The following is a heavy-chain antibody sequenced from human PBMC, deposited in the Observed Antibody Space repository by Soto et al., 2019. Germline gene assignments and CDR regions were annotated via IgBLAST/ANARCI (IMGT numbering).Heavy chain of an antibody. CDR1: GGSFSGYY. CDR2: IYYSGST. D-gene: IGHD6-6*01. Sequence: SETLSLTCAVYGGSFSGYYWSWIRQHPGKGPEWIGYIYYSGSTYYNPSLKSRVTISVDTSKNQFSLKLSSVTAADTAVYYCAREYSSSSGNYGMDVWGQGTTVTVSS. V-gene: IGHV4-31*11. J-gene: IGHJ6*02. CDR3: AREYSSSSGNYGMDV.